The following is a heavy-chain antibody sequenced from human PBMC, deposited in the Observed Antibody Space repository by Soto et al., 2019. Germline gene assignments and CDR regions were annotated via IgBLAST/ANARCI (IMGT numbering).Heavy chain of an antibody. V-gene: IGHV3-48*01. CDR2: ISSSSSTI. Sequence: WGSLRLSCAASGFTFSSYSMNWVRQAPGKGLEWVSYISSSSSTIYYADSVKGRFTISRDNAKNSLYLQMNSLRAEDTAMYYCARDQGKVYYYYMDVWGKGTTVTSP. J-gene: IGHJ6*03. CDR1: GFTFSSYS. CDR3: ARDQGKVYYYYMDV.